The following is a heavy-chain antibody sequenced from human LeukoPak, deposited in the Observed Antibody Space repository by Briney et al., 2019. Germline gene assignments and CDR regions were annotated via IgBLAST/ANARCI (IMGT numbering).Heavy chain of an antibody. D-gene: IGHD5-18*01. J-gene: IGHJ3*02. V-gene: IGHV4-61*02. Sequence: SESLSLTCTVSGGSISSGGFCWSWHRPPPGQGLVWTGSIYSSGSTNYNPSLKRRVTISVDTPKNQFSLKLSSVTAADTAVYYGASGKPGYSYGGDAFDIWGQGTMVTVSS. CDR2: IYSSGST. CDR1: GGSISSGGFC. CDR3: ASGKPGYSYGGDAFDI.